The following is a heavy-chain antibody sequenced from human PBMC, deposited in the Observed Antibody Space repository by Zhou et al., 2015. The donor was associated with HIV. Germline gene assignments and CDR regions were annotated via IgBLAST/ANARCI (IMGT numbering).Heavy chain of an antibody. D-gene: IGHD3-10*01. CDR3: ATIGLSGSGNQSPGSHGILYYLYYAMDV. V-gene: IGHV1-69*01. Sequence: QVQLVQSGAEVKKPGSSVKVSCKASRGTFSTHVMAWVRHAPGQGLEWMGGLNTILGTPDYAQKFQDRVTFTADESTSTAYMELSNLRSEDTAVYYCATIGLSGSGNQSPGSHGILYYLYYAMDVWARDRGHRLL. J-gene: IGHJ6*01. CDR2: LNTILGTP. CDR1: RGTFSTHV.